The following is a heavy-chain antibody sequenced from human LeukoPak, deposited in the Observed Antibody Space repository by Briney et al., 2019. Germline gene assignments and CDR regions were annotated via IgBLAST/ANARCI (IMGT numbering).Heavy chain of an antibody. CDR1: GDSISSGGYS. J-gene: IGHJ2*01. Sequence: PSETLSLTCAVSGDSISSGGYSWSWIRQPPGKGLEWIGYIYHSGSTYYNPSLKSRVTISVDRSKNQFSLKLSSVTAADTAVYYCARENDGPGEPNWYFDLWGRGTLVTVSS. D-gene: IGHD1-1*01. CDR3: ARENDGPGEPNWYFDL. V-gene: IGHV4-30-2*01. CDR2: IYHSGST.